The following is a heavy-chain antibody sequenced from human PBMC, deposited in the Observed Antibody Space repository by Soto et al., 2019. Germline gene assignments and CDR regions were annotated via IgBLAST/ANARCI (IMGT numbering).Heavy chain of an antibody. CDR2: INHSGST. Sequence: SETLSLTCAVYGGSFSGYYWSWIRQPPGKGLEWIGEINHSGSTNYNPSLKSRVTISVDTSKNQFSMKLSSVTAADTAVYYGARAEWELLPYYYYGMDVWGQGTTVTVSS. V-gene: IGHV4-34*01. J-gene: IGHJ6*02. CDR3: ARAEWELLPYYYYGMDV. D-gene: IGHD1-26*01. CDR1: GGSFSGYY.